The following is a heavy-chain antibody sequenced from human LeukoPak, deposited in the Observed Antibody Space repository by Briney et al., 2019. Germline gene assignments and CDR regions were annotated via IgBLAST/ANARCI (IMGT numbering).Heavy chain of an antibody. CDR3: ARQGSGNYLSPVNY. CDR1: GGSISGFY. CDR2: IYYSGST. Sequence: SETLSLTCTVSGGSISGFYWSWIRQPAGKGLEWIGTIYYSGSTYYNPSLKSRVTISVDTSKNQFSLKLSSVTAADTAVYYCARQGSGNYLSPVNYWGQGTLVTVSS. V-gene: IGHV4-59*05. D-gene: IGHD1-26*01. J-gene: IGHJ4*02.